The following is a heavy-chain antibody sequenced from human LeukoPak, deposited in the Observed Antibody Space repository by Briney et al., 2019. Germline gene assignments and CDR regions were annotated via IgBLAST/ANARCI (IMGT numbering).Heavy chain of an antibody. D-gene: IGHD3-10*01. CDR1: GGSLSGYY. Sequence: SETLSLTCAVYGGSLSGYYWSWIRQPPGKGLEWIGYIHYSGSTKYKSSLKSRVTISVDTSKNQFSLKLNSVTAADTAVYYCARGKEVITMLRGLKPGYYFDYWGQGTLVTVSS. CDR2: IHYSGST. CDR3: ARGKEVITMLRGLKPGYYFDY. J-gene: IGHJ4*02. V-gene: IGHV4-59*01.